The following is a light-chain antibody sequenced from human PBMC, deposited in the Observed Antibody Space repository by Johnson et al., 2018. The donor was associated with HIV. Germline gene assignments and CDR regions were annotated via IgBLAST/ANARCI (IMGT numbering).Light chain of an antibody. Sequence: QSLLTQPPSVSAAPGQKVTISCSGSSSNIGNNYVSWYQQLPGTAPKLLIYENNKRPSGIPDRFSGSKSGTSATLGIPGLHTGDEADYYCGTWDSSLSGLYVFGTGTKVTVL. CDR1: SSNIGNNY. V-gene: IGLV1-51*02. CDR3: GTWDSSLSGLYV. J-gene: IGLJ1*01. CDR2: ENN.